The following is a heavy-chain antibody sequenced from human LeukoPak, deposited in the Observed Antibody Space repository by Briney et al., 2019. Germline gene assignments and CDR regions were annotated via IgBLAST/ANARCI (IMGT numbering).Heavy chain of an antibody. J-gene: IGHJ6*02. Sequence: GGSLRLSCAASGFTFSSYAMSWVRQAPGKGLEWVSAISGSGGSTYYADSVKGRFTISRDNSKNTLYLQMNSLRAEDTAVYYCAKSTYYYDSSGYYLDYYGMDVWGQGTTVTVSS. CDR2: ISGSGGST. CDR1: GFTFSSYA. V-gene: IGHV3-23*01. CDR3: AKSTYYYDSSGYYLDYYGMDV. D-gene: IGHD3-22*01.